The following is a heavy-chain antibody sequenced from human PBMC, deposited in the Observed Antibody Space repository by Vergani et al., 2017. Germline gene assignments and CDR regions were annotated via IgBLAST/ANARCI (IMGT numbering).Heavy chain of an antibody. V-gene: IGHV4-38-2*01. J-gene: IGHJ6*02. CDR1: DSSIMTNPY. D-gene: IGHD3-10*01. CDR2: IHHSVDT. CDR3: ARHRGSGGFFPSSYFYGMDV. Sequence: QVQLQESGPGLVKPSETLTLTCDVSDSSIMTNPYWGWFRQSPGKGLEWIGFIHHSVDTHYNSSLKNRVSISIVSSSKFSLSLTSVTAAYTAIYYCARHRGSGGFFPSSYFYGMDVWGHGTTVTVSS.